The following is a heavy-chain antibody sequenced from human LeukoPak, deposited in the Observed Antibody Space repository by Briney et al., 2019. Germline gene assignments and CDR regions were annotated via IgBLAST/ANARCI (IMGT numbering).Heavy chain of an antibody. CDR1: GYTFTVSY. CDR2: INPNSGVT. Sequence: GASVKVSCKASGYTFTVSYIHWVRQAPGQGLEWMGWINPNSGVTNYAQKFRGRVTMTRDTSISTAYMELSRLRSDDTAVYYCARDLLRRAASGMLDSWGQGTLVTDSS. J-gene: IGHJ4*02. CDR3: ARDLLRRAASGMLDS. V-gene: IGHV1-2*02. D-gene: IGHD3-3*01.